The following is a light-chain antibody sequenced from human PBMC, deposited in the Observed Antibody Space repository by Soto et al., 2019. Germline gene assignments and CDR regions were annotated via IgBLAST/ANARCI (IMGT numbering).Light chain of an antibody. Sequence: QSALTQPASVSGSPGQSITISCTGTSRDVGGYNYVSWYQQHPGKAPKLMIYEVRNRPSGVSNRFSGSKSGNTASLTISGRQAEDEADYYCSSYTSSSTLVFGTGTKVTVL. V-gene: IGLV2-14*01. J-gene: IGLJ1*01. CDR3: SSYTSSSTLV. CDR1: SRDVGGYNY. CDR2: EVR.